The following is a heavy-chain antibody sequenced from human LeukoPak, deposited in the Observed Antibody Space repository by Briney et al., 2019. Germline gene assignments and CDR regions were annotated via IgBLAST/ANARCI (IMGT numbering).Heavy chain of an antibody. CDR1: GGSISSYY. Sequence: PSETLSLTCSVSGGSISSYYWSWIRQPPGKGLEWIGHIYDSGSTNYNPSLKSRVTISEDTSKNQFSLKLTSVTAADTALYYCARSNMGGWFGRWGQGTLVIVSS. V-gene: IGHV4-59*13. CDR2: IYDSGST. J-gene: IGHJ5*02. D-gene: IGHD3-16*01. CDR3: ARSNMGGWFGR.